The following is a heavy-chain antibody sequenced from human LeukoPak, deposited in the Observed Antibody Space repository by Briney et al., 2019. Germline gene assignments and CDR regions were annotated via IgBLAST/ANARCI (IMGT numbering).Heavy chain of an antibody. J-gene: IGHJ4*02. CDR2: ISAYNGNT. Sequence: ASVKVSCKASGYTFTNYGISWVRQAPGQGLEWMGWISAYNGNTNYAQKLQGRVTMTTDTSTSTAYMELRSLRSDDTAVYYCARGYYYDSSGYRTSGGYWGQGTLVTVSS. CDR1: GYTFTNYG. V-gene: IGHV1-18*01. CDR3: ARGYYYDSSGYRTSGGY. D-gene: IGHD3-22*01.